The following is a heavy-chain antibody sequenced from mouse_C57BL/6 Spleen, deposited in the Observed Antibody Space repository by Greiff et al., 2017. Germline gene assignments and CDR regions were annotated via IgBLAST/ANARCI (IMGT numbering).Heavy chain of an antibody. Sequence: VKLMESGPGLVAPSQSLSITCTVSGFSLTSYGVHWVRQPPGKGLEWLVVIWSDGSTTYNSALKSRLSISKDNSKSQVFLKMNSLQTDDTAMYYCARHTLYYYGSSYPFDYWGQGTTLTVSS. CDR3: ARHTLYYYGSSYPFDY. V-gene: IGHV2-6-1*01. J-gene: IGHJ2*01. CDR1: GFSLTSYG. D-gene: IGHD1-1*01. CDR2: IWSDGST.